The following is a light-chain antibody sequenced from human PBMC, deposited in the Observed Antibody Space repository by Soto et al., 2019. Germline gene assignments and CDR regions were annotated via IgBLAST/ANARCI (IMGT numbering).Light chain of an antibody. CDR2: DVN. V-gene: IGLV2-14*01. CDR1: SSDVGGFNY. J-gene: IGLJ1*01. CDR3: SSYTTSSSYV. Sequence: ALTQPASVSGSPGQSITISCTGTSSDVGGFNYVSWYQQHPGKAPKLMIYDVNNRPSGVSNRFSGSKSGNTASLTISGLQAEDEADYYCSSYTTSSSYVFGAGTKVTVL.